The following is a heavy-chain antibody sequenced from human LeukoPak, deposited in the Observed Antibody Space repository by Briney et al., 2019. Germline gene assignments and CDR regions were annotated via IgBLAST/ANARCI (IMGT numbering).Heavy chain of an antibody. CDR3: ATFYANWFDP. Sequence: SETLSLTCTVSGGSISSYYWSWIRQPPGKGLEWIGYIYYSGSTNYNPSLKSRVTISVDTSQNQFSLKLSSVTAADTAVYYCATFYANWFDPWGQGTLVTVSS. J-gene: IGHJ5*02. D-gene: IGHD2/OR15-2a*01. V-gene: IGHV4-59*01. CDR2: IYYSGST. CDR1: GGSISSYY.